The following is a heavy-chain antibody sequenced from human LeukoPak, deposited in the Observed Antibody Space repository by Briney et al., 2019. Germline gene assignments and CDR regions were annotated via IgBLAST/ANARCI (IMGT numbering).Heavy chain of an antibody. CDR1: GYTFTDYY. J-gene: IGHJ5*02. Sequence: GASVKVSCKASGYTFTDYYMHWVQQAPGKGLEWMGRVDPEDGETIYAEKFQGRVTITADTSTDSAYMELSSLRSEDTAVYYCLITIFGVVIPWGQGTLVTVSS. V-gene: IGHV1-69-2*01. D-gene: IGHD3-3*01. CDR3: LITIFGVVIP. CDR2: VDPEDGET.